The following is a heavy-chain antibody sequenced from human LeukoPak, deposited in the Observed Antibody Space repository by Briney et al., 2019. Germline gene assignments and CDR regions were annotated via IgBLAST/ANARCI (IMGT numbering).Heavy chain of an antibody. CDR2: ISYDGSDK. J-gene: IGHJ4*02. D-gene: IGHD3-22*01. Sequence: PGRSLRLSCAASGFTFSIYGMHWVRQAPGKGLEWVAAISYDGSDKYYADSVKGRFTISRDNSKNTLYLQMNSLRAEDTAVYYCAKGPDSSGYYYYVDYWGRGTLVTVSS. CDR3: AKGPDSSGYYYYVDY. CDR1: GFTFSIYG. V-gene: IGHV3-30*18.